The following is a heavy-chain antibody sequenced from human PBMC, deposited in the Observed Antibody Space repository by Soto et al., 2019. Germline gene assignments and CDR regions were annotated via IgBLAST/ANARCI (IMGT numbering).Heavy chain of an antibody. CDR1: GYTFTNYD. CDR2: MSPNSGNT. V-gene: IGHV1-8*01. Sequence: QVQLVQSGAEVKKPGASVKVSCKASGYTFTNYDINWLRQAAGQGLEWLGWMSPNSGNTGYAQKVQGRVTMTKNTYKSTANMELSRLTSADTVVYYCGRVRERDYQPNTQRLFDYWGEGTLAVVST. D-gene: IGHD4-17*01. CDR3: GRVRERDYQPNTQRLFDY. J-gene: IGHJ4*02.